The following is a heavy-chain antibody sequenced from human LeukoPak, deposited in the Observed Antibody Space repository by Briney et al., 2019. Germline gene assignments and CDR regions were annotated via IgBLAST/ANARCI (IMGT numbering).Heavy chain of an antibody. CDR1: SYSITSDNY. V-gene: IGHV4-38-2*01. CDR3: ARLLACGRAPCRTARFQFDS. J-gene: IGHJ4*02. Sequence: SETLSLTCAVSSYSITSDNYWGWVRQPPGKGLEWIGSIYPTGNTYYNPSLRSRVAISLDASKSQFSLKVTSVIAADTAVYYCARLLACGRAPCRTARFQFDSWGQGTLVAVSS. CDR2: IYPTGNT. D-gene: IGHD3-3*01.